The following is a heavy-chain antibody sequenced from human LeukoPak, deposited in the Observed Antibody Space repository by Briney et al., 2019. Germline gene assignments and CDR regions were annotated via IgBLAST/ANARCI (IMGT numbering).Heavy chain of an antibody. CDR2: IYYAGST. V-gene: IGHV4-39*01. CDR1: GRSVSSSSHY. J-gene: IGHJ4*01. CDR3: PRHFGDCNGGSCYRFDY. D-gene: IGHD2-15*01. Sequence: SDTLSLICTVSGRSVSSSSHYWGWIRQPRGRGLGWNGRIYYAGSTHCNPSLKSRVPVSGDTSNNQFSLKLSSVSAADKAVFHCPRHFGDCNGGSCYRFDYW.